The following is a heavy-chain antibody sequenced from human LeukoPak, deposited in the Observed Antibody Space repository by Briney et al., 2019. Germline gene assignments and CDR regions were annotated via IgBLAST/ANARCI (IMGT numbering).Heavy chain of an antibody. Sequence: GESLKISCKGSGYSFTSYWIGWVRQMPGKGLEWMGIIYPGDSDTRYSPSFQGQVTISADKSISTAYLQWSSLKASDTAMYYCARHVGIVALRKNYYYYYMDVWGKGTTVTVSS. CDR2: IYPGDSDT. V-gene: IGHV5-51*01. D-gene: IGHD5-12*01. J-gene: IGHJ6*03. CDR3: ARHVGIVALRKNYYYYYMDV. CDR1: GYSFTSYW.